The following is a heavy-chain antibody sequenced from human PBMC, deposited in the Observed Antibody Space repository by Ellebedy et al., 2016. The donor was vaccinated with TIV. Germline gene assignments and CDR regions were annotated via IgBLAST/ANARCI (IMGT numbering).Heavy chain of an antibody. CDR2: MNPNSGNT. D-gene: IGHD6-13*01. CDR3: ARSRSSSWLHTPDY. CDR1: GYTFTSYD. Sequence: AASVKVSCKASGYTFTSYDINWVRQATGQGLEWMGWMNPNSGNTGYAQKFQGRVTMTRNTSISTAYMELSSLRSEDTAVYYCARSRSSSWLHTPDYWGQGTLVIVSS. V-gene: IGHV1-8*01. J-gene: IGHJ4*02.